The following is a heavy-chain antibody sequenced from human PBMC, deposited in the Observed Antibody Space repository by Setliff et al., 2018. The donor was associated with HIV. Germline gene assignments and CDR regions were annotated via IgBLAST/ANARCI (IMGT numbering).Heavy chain of an antibody. CDR3: ARGNYYDGSGLPFDS. D-gene: IGHD3-22*01. Sequence: PSETLSLTCGVYGASLSNYYWSWIRQPPGKGLEWIGEINHNGNTNYNPSLKSRVTMSVDTPNTQFSLRLRSVTAADTAVYYCARGNYYDGSGLPFDSWGQGTLVTVS. V-gene: IGHV4-34*01. CDR2: INHNGNT. CDR1: GASLSNYY. J-gene: IGHJ4*02.